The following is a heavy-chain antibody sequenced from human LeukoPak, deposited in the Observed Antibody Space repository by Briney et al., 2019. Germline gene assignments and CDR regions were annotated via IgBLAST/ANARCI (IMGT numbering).Heavy chain of an antibody. J-gene: IGHJ4*02. Sequence: QSGGSLRLSCAAPGFTFSIYAMSWVRQAPGKGLQWVSSITSRGESTWYVDSVKGRFTITRDNSENTLYLQMHSLRAEDTAVYYCARDRPNYYGSDGHYYRRDGDYWGRGTLVSVSS. CDR1: GFTFSIYA. CDR2: ITSRGEST. CDR3: ARDRPNYYGSDGHYYRRDGDY. D-gene: IGHD3-22*01. V-gene: IGHV3-23*01.